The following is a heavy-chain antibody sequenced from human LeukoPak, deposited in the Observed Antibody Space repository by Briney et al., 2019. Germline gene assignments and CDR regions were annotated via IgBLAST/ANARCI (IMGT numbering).Heavy chain of an antibody. CDR3: ARVVRVTSGYYGPKYWYFDL. D-gene: IGHD3-22*01. Sequence: SETLSLTCTVSGGSISSSSYYWGWIRQPPGKGLEWIGSIYYSGSTYYNPSLKSRVTISVDTSKNQFSLKLSSVTAADTAVYYCARVVRVTSGYYGPKYWYFDLWGRGTLVTVSS. V-gene: IGHV4-39*07. J-gene: IGHJ2*01. CDR1: GGSISSSSYY. CDR2: IYYSGST.